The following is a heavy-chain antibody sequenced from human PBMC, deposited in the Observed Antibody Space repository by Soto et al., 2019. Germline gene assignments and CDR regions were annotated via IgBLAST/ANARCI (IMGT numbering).Heavy chain of an antibody. CDR3: AKSSAGDLAWYYYGMDV. Sequence: GGSLILSYAASGVTCSSYCMHWVRPAPGKGLEWVAVISYDGSNKYYADSVKGRLTISRDNSKNTLYLQMNSLRAEDTAVYYCAKSSAGDLAWYYYGMDVWGQGTTVTVFS. CDR1: GVTCSSYC. V-gene: IGHV3-30*18. D-gene: IGHD7-27*01. CDR2: ISYDGSNK. J-gene: IGHJ6*02.